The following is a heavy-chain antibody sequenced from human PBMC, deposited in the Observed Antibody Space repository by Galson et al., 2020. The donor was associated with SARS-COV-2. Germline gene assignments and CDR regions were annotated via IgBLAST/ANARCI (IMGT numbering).Heavy chain of an antibody. CDR2: IWYDGSNK. J-gene: IGHJ4*02. V-gene: IGHV3-33*01. CDR1: GFTFSSYG. Sequence: TGGSLRLSCAASGFTFSSYGMHWVRQAPGKGLEWVAVIWYDGSNKYYADSVKGRFTISRDNSKNTLYLQMNSLRAEDTAVYYCARVPSKYSSGWTNFDYWGQGTLVTVSS. CDR3: ARVPSKYSSGWTNFDY. D-gene: IGHD6-19*01.